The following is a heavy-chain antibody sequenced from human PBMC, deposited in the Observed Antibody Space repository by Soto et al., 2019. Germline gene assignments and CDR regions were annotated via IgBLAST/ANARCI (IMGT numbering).Heavy chain of an antibody. J-gene: IGHJ6*02. D-gene: IGHD3-10*01. V-gene: IGHV3-48*02. CDR1: GFTFSSYS. CDR3: ARDGFGGFLGGYYYGMDV. CDR2: ISSSSSTI. Sequence: GGSLRLSCAASGFTFSSYSMNWVRQAPGKGLEWVSYISSSSSTIYYADSVKGRFTISRDNAKNSLYLQMNSLRDEDTAVYYCARDGFGGFLGGYYYGMDVWGHGTTVTVSS.